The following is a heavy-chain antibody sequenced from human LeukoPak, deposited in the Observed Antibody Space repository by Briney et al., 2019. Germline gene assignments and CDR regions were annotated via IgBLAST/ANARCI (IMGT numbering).Heavy chain of an antibody. Sequence: GGSLRLSCAASGFTFSSYAMSWVRQAPGKGLEWVSAISGSGGSTYYADSVKGRLTISRDNSKNTLYLQMNSLRAEDTAVYYCAKVWGSSGHCFDYWGQGTLVTVSS. J-gene: IGHJ4*02. V-gene: IGHV3-23*01. D-gene: IGHD6-19*01. CDR2: ISGSGGST. CDR1: GFTFSSYA. CDR3: AKVWGSSGHCFDY.